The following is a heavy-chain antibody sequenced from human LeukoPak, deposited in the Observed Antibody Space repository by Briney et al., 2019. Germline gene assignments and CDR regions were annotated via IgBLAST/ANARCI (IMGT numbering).Heavy chain of an antibody. CDR2: IYPGDSDT. J-gene: IGHJ6*02. CDR1: GYSFTNYW. V-gene: IGHV5-51*01. Sequence: GESLKISCKGSGYSFTNYWIGWVRQMPGKGLEWMGIIYPGDSDTRYGPSFQGQVTISADKSISTAYLQWSSLKASDTAMYYCARDIAVAGAPYYYYYGMDVWGQGTTVTVSS. CDR3: ARDIAVAGAPYYYYYGMDV. D-gene: IGHD6-19*01.